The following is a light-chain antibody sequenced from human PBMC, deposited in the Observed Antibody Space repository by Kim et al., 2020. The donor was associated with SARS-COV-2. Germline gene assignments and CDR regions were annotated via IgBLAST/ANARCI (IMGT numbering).Light chain of an antibody. CDR1: SSDVGAYNR. J-gene: IGLJ2*01. CDR3: SSFTTSSTLV. V-gene: IGLV2-18*02. Sequence: QSALTQPPSVSGSPGQSVTISCTGTSSDVGAYNRVSWYQQPPGTAPNLIIYEVANRPSGVPDRFSGSKSDNTASLTISGLQAEDEAHYYCSSFTTSSTLVFGGGTQLTVL. CDR2: EVA.